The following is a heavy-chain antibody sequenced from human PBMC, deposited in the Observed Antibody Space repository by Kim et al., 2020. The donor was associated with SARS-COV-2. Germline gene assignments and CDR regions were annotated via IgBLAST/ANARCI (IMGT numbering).Heavy chain of an antibody. V-gene: IGHV3-48*02. CDR3: VRDLNWAFDY. Sequence: GGSLRLSCVASGFSFGDYTMNWVRQAPGKGLEWVAHIGNGRCTHAASVRGRFTVSRDDAVKSLFLQMDSLRDEDTAIYYCVRDLNWAFDYWGRGTLVTVSS. D-gene: IGHD7-27*01. J-gene: IGHJ4*02. CDR1: GFSFGDYT. CDR2: IGNGRCT.